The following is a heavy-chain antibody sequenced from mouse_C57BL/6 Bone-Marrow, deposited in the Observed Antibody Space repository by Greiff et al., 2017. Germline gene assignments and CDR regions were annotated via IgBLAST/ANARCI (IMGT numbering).Heavy chain of an antibody. CDR3: ARGDYNYVGAGFAY. J-gene: IGHJ3*01. CDR2: ISSGSSTI. D-gene: IGHD2-12*01. V-gene: IGHV5-17*01. CDR1: GFTFSDYG. Sequence: EVKLVESGGGLVKPGGSLKLSCAASGFTFSDYGMHWVRQAPEKGLEWVAYISSGSSTIYYAVTVKGRFTISRDNAKNTLFLQMTSLRSEDTAMYYCARGDYNYVGAGFAYGGQGTLVTVSA.